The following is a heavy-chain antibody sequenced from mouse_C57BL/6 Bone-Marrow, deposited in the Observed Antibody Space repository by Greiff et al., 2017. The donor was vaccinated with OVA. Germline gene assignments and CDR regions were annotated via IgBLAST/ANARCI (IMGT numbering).Heavy chain of an antibody. CDR3: ARDAGYYGSSPFAY. Sequence: EVKVVESGGGLVQSGRSLRLSCATSGFTFSDFYMEWVRQAPGKGLEWIAASRNKANDYTTEYSASVKGRFIVSRDTSPSILYLQMNALRAEDTAIYYCARDAGYYGSSPFAYWGQGTLVTVSA. D-gene: IGHD1-1*01. V-gene: IGHV7-1*01. J-gene: IGHJ3*01. CDR1: GFTFSDFY. CDR2: SRNKANDYTT.